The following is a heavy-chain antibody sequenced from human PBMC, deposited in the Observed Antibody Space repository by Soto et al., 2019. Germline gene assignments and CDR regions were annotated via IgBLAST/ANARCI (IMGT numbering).Heavy chain of an antibody. J-gene: IGHJ4*02. CDR3: ARDPPLYSSGWYRWFDY. Sequence: GGSLRLSCAASGFTFSSYGMHWVRQAPGKGLEWVAVIWYDGSNKYYADSVKGRFTISRDNSKNTLYLQMNSLRAEDTAVYYCARDPPLYSSGWYRWFDYWGQGTLVTVSS. D-gene: IGHD6-19*01. CDR2: IWYDGSNK. V-gene: IGHV3-33*01. CDR1: GFTFSSYG.